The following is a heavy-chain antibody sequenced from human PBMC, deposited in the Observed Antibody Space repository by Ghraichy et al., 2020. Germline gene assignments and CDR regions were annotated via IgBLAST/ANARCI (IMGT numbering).Heavy chain of an antibody. CDR1: GGTFSSYA. J-gene: IGHJ4*02. CDR3: ARDPAYSSGWYGVDY. Sequence: SVKVSCKASGGTFSSYAISWVRQAPGQGLEWMGGIIPIFGTANYAQKFQGRVTITADESTSTAYMELSSLRSEDTAVYYCARDPAYSSGWYGVDYWGQGTLVTVSS. D-gene: IGHD6-19*01. CDR2: IIPIFGTA. V-gene: IGHV1-69*13.